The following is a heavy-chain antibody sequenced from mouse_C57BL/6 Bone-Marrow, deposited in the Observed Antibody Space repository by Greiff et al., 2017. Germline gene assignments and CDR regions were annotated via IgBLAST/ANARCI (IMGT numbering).Heavy chain of an antibody. CDR3: AGSGAY. CDR1: GYTFTSYW. J-gene: IGHJ3*01. CDR2: IDPSDSYT. V-gene: IGHV1-59*01. D-gene: IGHD1-1*01. Sequence: QVQLQQSGAELVRPGTSVKLSCKASGYTFTSYWMHWVKQRPGQGLEWIGVIDPSDSYTNYNQKFKGKATLTVDTSSSTAYMQLSSLTSEDSAVYYCAGSGAYWGQGTLVTVSA.